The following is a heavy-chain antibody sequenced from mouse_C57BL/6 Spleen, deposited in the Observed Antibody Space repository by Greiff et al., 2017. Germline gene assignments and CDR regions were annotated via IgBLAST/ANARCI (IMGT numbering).Heavy chain of an antibody. CDR2: IDPSDSYT. V-gene: IGHV1-50*01. J-gene: IGHJ2*01. CDR1: GYTFTSYW. Sequence: QVQLKQPGAELVKPGASVKLSCKASGYTFTSYWMQWVKQRPGQGLEWIGEIDPSDSYTNYNQKFKGKATLTVDTSSSTAYMQLSSLTSEDSAVYYCARAGNYYGSSSFFDYWGQGTTLTVSS. CDR3: ARAGNYYGSSSFFDY. D-gene: IGHD1-1*01.